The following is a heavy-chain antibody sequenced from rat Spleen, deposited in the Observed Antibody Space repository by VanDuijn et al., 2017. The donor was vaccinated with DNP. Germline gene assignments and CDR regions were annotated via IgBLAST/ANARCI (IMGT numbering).Heavy chain of an antibody. CDR2: ISYGGIST. J-gene: IGHJ2*01. CDR3: LRTLFDY. V-gene: IGHV5S10*01. D-gene: IGHD3-1*01. CDR1: GFTFSDYN. Sequence: EVQLVESGGDLVQSGRSLKVSCAASGFTFSDYNMAWVRQAPKKGLEWVATISYGGISTYYRDSVKGRFTISRDNARSSLYLQMDSLKSEDTATYYCLRTLFDYWGQGVMVTVSS.